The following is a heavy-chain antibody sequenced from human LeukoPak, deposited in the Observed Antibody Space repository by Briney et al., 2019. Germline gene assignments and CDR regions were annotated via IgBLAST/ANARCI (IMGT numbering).Heavy chain of an antibody. CDR3: ARFRSQLVREVFFDY. J-gene: IGHJ4*02. Sequence: SETLSLTCTVSGGSISSYYWSWIRQPPGKGLEWIGYIYYSGSTNYNPSLKSRVTISVDTSKNQFSLKLSSVTAADTAVYYCARFRSQLVREVFFDYWGQGTLVTVSS. CDR2: IYYSGST. V-gene: IGHV4-59*01. D-gene: IGHD6-6*01. CDR1: GGSISSYY.